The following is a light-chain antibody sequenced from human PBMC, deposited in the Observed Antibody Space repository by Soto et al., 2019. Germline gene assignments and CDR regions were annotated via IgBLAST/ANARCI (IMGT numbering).Light chain of an antibody. V-gene: IGKV1-27*01. Sequence: DVQMTQSPSSLSASVGDTVTITCRASQGIAFYLAWFQQRPGKAPNLLISAASNLQSGVPSRFSGSGSGTDFTLTISSLQPDDVATYYCQKYDTAAFTFGPGTRVEVK. CDR3: QKYDTAAFT. CDR2: AAS. CDR1: QGIAFY. J-gene: IGKJ3*01.